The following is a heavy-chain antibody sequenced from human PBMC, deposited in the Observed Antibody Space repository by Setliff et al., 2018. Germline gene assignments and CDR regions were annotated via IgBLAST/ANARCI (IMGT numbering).Heavy chain of an antibody. J-gene: IGHJ4*02. D-gene: IGHD2-2*01. Sequence: PSETLSLTCTVSGGSVNSGYDNWNWLRQPAGKGLEWIGHINRRGSTNFTPSLKSRVTISVDTSKNQLSLKLNTVTAADTAVYYCASCRYQVPYDYWGQGTLVTVSS. V-gene: IGHV4-61*09. CDR2: INRRGST. CDR1: GGSVNSGYDN. CDR3: ASCRYQVPYDY.